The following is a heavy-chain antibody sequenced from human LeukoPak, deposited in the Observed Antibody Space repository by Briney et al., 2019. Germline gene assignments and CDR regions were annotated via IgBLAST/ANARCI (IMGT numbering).Heavy chain of an antibody. V-gene: IGHV4-39*01. CDR2: IYYSGST. D-gene: IGHD4-17*01. CDR1: GGSFSSSSYY. Sequence: PSETLSLTCTVSGGSFSSSSYYWGWLRQPPGTGLEWLGSIYYSGSTYYNPSLKSRVTISVDTSKNQFSLKLSSVTAADTAVYYCAKYYGDYARPFDYWGQGTLVTVSS. J-gene: IGHJ4*02. CDR3: AKYYGDYARPFDY.